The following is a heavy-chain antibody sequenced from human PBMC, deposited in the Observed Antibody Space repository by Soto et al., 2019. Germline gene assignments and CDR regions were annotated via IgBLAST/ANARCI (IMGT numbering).Heavy chain of an antibody. CDR2: LYYSGST. J-gene: IGHJ1*01. D-gene: IGHD7-27*01. CDR3: ARGWGGYFQH. V-gene: IGHV4-59*01. CDR1: GVSISSYY. Sequence: QVQLQESGPGLVKPSETLSLTCTVSGVSISSYYCNWIRQPPGKGLEWIGSLYYSGSTNYNPSLKSRVTISVDTSKNQFSRKLSSVTAADTDVYYCARGWGGYFQHWDPGTLVTVSS.